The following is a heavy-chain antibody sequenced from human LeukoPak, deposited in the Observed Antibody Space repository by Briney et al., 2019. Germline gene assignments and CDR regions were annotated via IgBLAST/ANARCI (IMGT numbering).Heavy chain of an antibody. J-gene: IGHJ4*02. D-gene: IGHD5-18*01. CDR2: ISGTGGST. CDR1: GFTFSSYA. Sequence: SGGSLRLSCAASGFTFSSYAMSWVRQAPGKGLEWVSAISGTGGSTYYADSVKGQFTISRDNSKNTLYLQMNSLRAEDTAVYYCAKRGTTMEKEGFDYWGQGTLVTVSS. CDR3: AKRGTTMEKEGFDY. V-gene: IGHV3-23*01.